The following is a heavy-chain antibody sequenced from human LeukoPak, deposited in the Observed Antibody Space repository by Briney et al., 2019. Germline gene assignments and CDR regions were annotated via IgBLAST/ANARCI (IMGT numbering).Heavy chain of an antibody. J-gene: IGHJ4*02. CDR3: ARILKGYCSGGSCYSSYYFDY. CDR2: INPSGGST. CDR1: GYTFTSYY. Sequence: GASVKVSFKASGYTFTSYYMHWVRQAPGQGLEWMGIINPSGGSTSYAQKFQGRVTMTRDTSTSTVYMELSSLRSEDTAVYYCARILKGYCSGGSCYSSYYFDYWGQGTLVTVSS. V-gene: IGHV1-46*01. D-gene: IGHD2-15*01.